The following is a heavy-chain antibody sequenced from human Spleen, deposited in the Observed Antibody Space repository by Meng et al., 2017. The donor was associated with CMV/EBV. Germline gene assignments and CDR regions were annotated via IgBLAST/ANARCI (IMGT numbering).Heavy chain of an antibody. CDR2: ISGSGGST. Sequence: GGSLRLSCAASGFTFSSYAMSWVRQAPGKGLEWVSAISGSGGSTYYADSVKGRFTISRDNSKNTLYLQMNSLRAEDTVVYYCARLIGTTARYYYYGMDVWGQGTTVTVSS. CDR3: ARLIGTTARYYYYGMDV. J-gene: IGHJ6*02. D-gene: IGHD1-1*01. CDR1: GFTFSSYA. V-gene: IGHV3-23*01.